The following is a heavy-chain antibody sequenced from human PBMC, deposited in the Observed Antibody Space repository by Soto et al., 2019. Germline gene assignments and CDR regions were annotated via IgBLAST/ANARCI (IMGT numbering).Heavy chain of an antibody. J-gene: IGHJ4*02. D-gene: IGHD3-10*02. CDR2: IIPIFGTA. V-gene: IGHV1-69*06. CDR3: ARALGSGSTTGYY. CDR1: GGTFSSYA. Sequence: SVKVSCKASGGTFSSYAISWVRQAPGQGLEWMGGIIPIFGTANYAQKFQGRVTITADKSTSTAYMELSSLRSEDTAVYYCARALGSGSTTGYYWGQGTLVTVSS.